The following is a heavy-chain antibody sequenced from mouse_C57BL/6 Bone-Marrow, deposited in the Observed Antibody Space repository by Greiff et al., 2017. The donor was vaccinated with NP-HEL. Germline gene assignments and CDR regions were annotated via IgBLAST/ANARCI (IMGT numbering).Heavy chain of an antibody. Sequence: EVQLHQSGPELVKPGASVKISCKASGYTFTDYYMNWVKQSHGKSLEWIGDINPNNGGTSYNQKFKGKATLTVDKSSSTAYMELRSLTSEDSAVYYCARTPDGYQGDYFDYWGQGTTLTVSS. J-gene: IGHJ2*01. CDR1: GYTFTDYY. V-gene: IGHV1-26*01. D-gene: IGHD2-3*01. CDR2: INPNNGGT. CDR3: ARTPDGYQGDYFDY.